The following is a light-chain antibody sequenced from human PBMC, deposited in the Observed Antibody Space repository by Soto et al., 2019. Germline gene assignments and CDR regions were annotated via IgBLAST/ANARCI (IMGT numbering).Light chain of an antibody. CDR2: EVN. CDR3: SSYGGSNNFVV. V-gene: IGLV2-8*01. J-gene: IGLJ2*01. Sequence: QSALTQPPSASGSPGQSVTISCSGTSSDIGAYKYVSWYQHHSGKVPRLIIYEVNKRPSGVPDRFSGSKSGNTASLIVSGLQAEDEADYYCSSYGGSNNFVVLGGGTKVTVL. CDR1: SSDIGAYKY.